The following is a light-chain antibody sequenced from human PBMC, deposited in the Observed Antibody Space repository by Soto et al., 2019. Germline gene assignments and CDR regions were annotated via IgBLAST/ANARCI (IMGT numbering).Light chain of an antibody. CDR2: AAS. J-gene: IGKJ1*01. V-gene: IGKV1-39*01. CDR1: QYINNH. Sequence: DIQMTQSPSSLSASIGDRVTITCRASQYINNHLNWYRQKPGKAPELLIYAASSLQSGVPSRFSGSGSGTDFTLTLTSLQPEDFATYSCQQTNIFPWTFGQGTKVDIK. CDR3: QQTNIFPWT.